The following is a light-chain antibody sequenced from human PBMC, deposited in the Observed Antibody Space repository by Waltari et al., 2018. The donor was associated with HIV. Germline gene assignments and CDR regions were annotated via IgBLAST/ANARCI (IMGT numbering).Light chain of an antibody. J-gene: IGKJ4*01. CDR1: QSVNND. Sequence: ETVLTQSPATLSVSPGERANLSCRASQSVNNDLAWYQQKPGQAPRLLIYAASTRATGIPARYSGSGSGTEFTLTISSLQSEDFAVYYCQQYRYWPPFTFGGGTKVDIK. V-gene: IGKV3-15*01. CDR3: QQYRYWPPFT. CDR2: AAS.